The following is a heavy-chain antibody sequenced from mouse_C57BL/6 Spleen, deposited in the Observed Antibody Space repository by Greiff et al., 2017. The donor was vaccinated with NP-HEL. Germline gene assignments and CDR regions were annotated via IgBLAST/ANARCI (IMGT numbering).Heavy chain of an antibody. D-gene: IGHD2-1*01. CDR2: IDPSDSYT. V-gene: IGHV1-50*01. CDR3: ARVGNYGNYDWYFDV. CDR1: GYTFTSYW. Sequence: VQLQQSGAELVKPGASVKLSCKASGYTFTSYWMQWVKQRPGQGLEWIGEIDPSDSYTNYNQKFKGKATLTVDTSSSTAYMQLGSLTSEDSAVYYCARVGNYGNYDWYFDVWGTGTTVTVSS. J-gene: IGHJ1*03.